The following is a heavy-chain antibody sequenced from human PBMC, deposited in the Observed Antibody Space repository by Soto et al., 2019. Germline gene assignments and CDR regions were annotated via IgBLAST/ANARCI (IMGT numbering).Heavy chain of an antibody. V-gene: IGHV1-24*01. J-gene: IGHJ4*02. CDR2: FDPEDDET. D-gene: IGHD6-13*01. CDR1: GYTLTELS. Sequence: ASVKVSCKVSGYTLTELSMHWVRQAPGKGLEWMGGFDPEDDETIYAQKFQGRFTISRDNSKNTLYLQMNSLRAEDTDVYYCARDGFSSSWFTFDYWGQGTLVTVSS. CDR3: ARDGFSSSWFTFDY.